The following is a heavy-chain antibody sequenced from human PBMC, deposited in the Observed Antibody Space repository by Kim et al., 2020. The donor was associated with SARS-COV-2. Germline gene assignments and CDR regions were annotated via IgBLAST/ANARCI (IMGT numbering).Heavy chain of an antibody. CDR3: ARDNVDTAFLVYYYYYGMDV. V-gene: IGHV1-2*04. CDR2: INPNSGGT. CDR1: GYTFTGYY. D-gene: IGHD5-18*01. Sequence: ASVKVSCKASGYTFTGYYMHWVRQAPGQGLEWMGWINPNSGGTNYAQKFQGWVTMTRDTSISTAYMELSRLRSDDTAVYYCARDNVDTAFLVYYYYYGMDVWGQGTTVTVSS. J-gene: IGHJ6*02.